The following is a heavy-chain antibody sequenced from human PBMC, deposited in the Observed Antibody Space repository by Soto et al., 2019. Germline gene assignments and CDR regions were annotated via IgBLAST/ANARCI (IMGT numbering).Heavy chain of an antibody. V-gene: IGHV3-21*01. Sequence: PGVSLRLSCAAPGLTCSGDAMNWVRQAPGKGLEWVSSISTTSTYIYYADSVKGRFTISRDNANNSLHLQMNSLRAEDTAVYYCVRDYVMDVWGQGTTVTASS. D-gene: IGHD3-10*02. J-gene: IGHJ6*02. CDR1: GLTCSGDA. CDR2: ISTTSTYI. CDR3: VRDYVMDV.